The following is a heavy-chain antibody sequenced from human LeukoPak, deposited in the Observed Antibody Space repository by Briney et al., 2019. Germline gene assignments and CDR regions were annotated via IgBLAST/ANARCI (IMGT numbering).Heavy chain of an antibody. V-gene: IGHV1-18*01. CDR3: AREGARWYYDSSGYQPLGY. CDR1: GYTFTSYG. CDR2: ISAYNGNT. D-gene: IGHD3-22*01. J-gene: IGHJ4*02. Sequence: ASVKVSCKASGYTFTSYGISWVRQAPGQGLEWMGWISAYNGNTNYAQKLQGRVTMTTDTSTSTAYMELRSLRSDDTAVYYCAREGARWYYDSSGYQPLGYWGQGTLVTVSS.